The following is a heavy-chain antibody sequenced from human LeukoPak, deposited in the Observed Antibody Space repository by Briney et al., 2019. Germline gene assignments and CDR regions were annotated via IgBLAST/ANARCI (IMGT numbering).Heavy chain of an antibody. CDR1: GYTFTGYY. Sequence: ASVKVSCKASGYTFTGYYMHWVRQAPGQGLEWMGWINPNSGGTSYAQKFQGRVTMTRDTSISTAYMELSRLRSDDTAMYYCARAVAGTGVDYWGQGTLVTVSS. V-gene: IGHV1-2*02. CDR3: ARAVAGTGVDY. D-gene: IGHD6-19*01. CDR2: INPNSGGT. J-gene: IGHJ4*02.